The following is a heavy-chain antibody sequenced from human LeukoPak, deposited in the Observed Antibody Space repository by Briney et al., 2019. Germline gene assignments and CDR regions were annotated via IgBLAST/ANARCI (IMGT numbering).Heavy chain of an antibody. CDR1: GGSISSGSYY. Sequence: PSETLSLTCTVSGGSISSGSYYWSWIRQPAGEGLEWIGRIYTSGSTNYNPSLKSRVTISVDTSKNQFSLKLSSVTAADTAVYYCARVDGGNGPFDYWGQGTLVTVSS. CDR2: IYTSGST. V-gene: IGHV4-61*02. D-gene: IGHD4-23*01. CDR3: ARVDGGNGPFDY. J-gene: IGHJ4*02.